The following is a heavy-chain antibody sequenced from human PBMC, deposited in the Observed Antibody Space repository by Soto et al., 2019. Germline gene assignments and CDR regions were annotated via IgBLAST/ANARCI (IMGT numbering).Heavy chain of an antibody. D-gene: IGHD5-18*01. V-gene: IGHV1-18*01. CDR3: ARDGGYSYGLPIEY. CDR2: ISAYNGNT. J-gene: IGHJ4*02. CDR1: GYTFTSYG. Sequence: ASVKVSCTASGYTFTSYGISWVRQAPGQGREWMGWISAYNGNTNYAQKLQGRVTMTTDTSTSTAYMELRRLRSDDTVVYYCARDGGYSYGLPIEYWGQGTLVTVSS.